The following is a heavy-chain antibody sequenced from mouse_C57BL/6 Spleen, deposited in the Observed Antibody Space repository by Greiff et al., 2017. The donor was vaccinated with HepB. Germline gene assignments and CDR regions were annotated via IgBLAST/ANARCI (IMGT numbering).Heavy chain of an antibody. Sequence: EVKLVESGGDLVKPGGSLKLSCAASGFTFSSYGMSWVRQTPDKRLEWVATISSGGSYTYYPDSVKGRFTISRDNAKNTLYLQMSSLKSEDTAMYYCARQETSNWGYFDYWGQGTTLTVSS. CDR3: ARQETSNWGYFDY. CDR2: ISSGGSYT. V-gene: IGHV5-6*02. D-gene: IGHD4-1*01. J-gene: IGHJ2*01. CDR1: GFTFSSYG.